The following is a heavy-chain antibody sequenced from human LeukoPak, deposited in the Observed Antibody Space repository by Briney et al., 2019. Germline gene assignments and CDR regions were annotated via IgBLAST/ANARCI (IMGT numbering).Heavy chain of an antibody. CDR1: GGTSSSYA. J-gene: IGHJ4*02. V-gene: IGHV1-69*01. Sequence: SVKVSCKASGGTSSSYAISWVRQAPGQGLEWMGGIIPIFGTANYAQKFQGRVTITADESTSTAYMELSSLRSEDTAVYYCAGGYCSSTSCSEPMGFDYWGQGTLVTVSS. D-gene: IGHD2-2*01. CDR3: AGGYCSSTSCSEPMGFDY. CDR2: IIPIFGTA.